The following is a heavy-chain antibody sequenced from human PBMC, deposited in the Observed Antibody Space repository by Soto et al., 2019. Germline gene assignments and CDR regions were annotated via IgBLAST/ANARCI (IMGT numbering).Heavy chain of an antibody. D-gene: IGHD6-19*01. CDR2: INPSGGST. V-gene: IGHV1-46*01. CDR3: ARPYSSGWYDYGFDY. Sequence: ASVKVSCKASGYTFTSYYMHWVRQAPGQGLEWMGIINPSGGSTSYAQKFQGRVTMTRDTSTSTVYMELSSLRPEDTAVYYCARPYSSGWYDYGFDYWGQGTLVTVSS. CDR1: GYTFTSYY. J-gene: IGHJ4*02.